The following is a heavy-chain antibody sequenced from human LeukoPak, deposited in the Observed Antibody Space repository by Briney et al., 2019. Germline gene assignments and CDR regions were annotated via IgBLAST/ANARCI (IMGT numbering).Heavy chain of an antibody. CDR3: VRDRYDIPGQPFDR. Sequence: ASVKVSCMTSGYTFTAYYIQWVRQAPGQGLEWMGWINGNSGSTNYAQKFQGRVTMTRDTSIRTAYMELNNLTSDDTAVYDCVRDRYDIPGQPFDRWGQGTLVTVSS. V-gene: IGHV1-2*02. CDR2: INGNSGST. D-gene: IGHD2-8*01. CDR1: GYTFTAYY. J-gene: IGHJ4*02.